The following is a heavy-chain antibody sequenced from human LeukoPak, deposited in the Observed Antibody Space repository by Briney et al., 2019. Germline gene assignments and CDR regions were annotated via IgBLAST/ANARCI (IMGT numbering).Heavy chain of an antibody. D-gene: IGHD3-3*01. V-gene: IGHV3-64*01. J-gene: IGHJ2*01. CDR1: GFTFSSYA. CDR3: ARDPSGFWSGYYNDWYFDL. Sequence: AGGSLRLSCAASGFTFSSYAVHWVRQAPGKGLEYVSAISSNGGSTYYANSVKGRFTISRDNSKNTLYLQMGSLRAEDMAVYYCARDPSGFWSGYYNDWYFDLWGRGTLVTVSS. CDR2: ISSNGGST.